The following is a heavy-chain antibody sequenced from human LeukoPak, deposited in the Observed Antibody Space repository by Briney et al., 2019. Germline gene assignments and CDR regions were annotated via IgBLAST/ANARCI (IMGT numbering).Heavy chain of an antibody. CDR1: GFTFSNYW. CDR2: IKEDGSEK. CDR3: ASGRQLGY. V-gene: IGHV3-7*01. Sequence: GGPLRLSCAASGFTFSNYWMSWVRQAPGKGLEWVANIKEDGSEKYHVDSVKGRFTISRDNARNSLYLQMNSLRAEDTAVYYCASGRQLGYWGQGTLVTVSS. J-gene: IGHJ4*02. D-gene: IGHD6-13*01.